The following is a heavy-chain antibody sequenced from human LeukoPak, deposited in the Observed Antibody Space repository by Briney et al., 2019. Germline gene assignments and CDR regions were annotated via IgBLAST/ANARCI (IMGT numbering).Heavy chain of an antibody. CDR1: GFTFDDYA. CDR2: ITWDGDST. Sequence: QPGGSLRLSCAASGFTFDDYAMHWVRQAPGKGLEWVSLITWDGDSTYYADSVKGRFTIPRDNSKNSLYLQMNSLRAEDTAFYYCAKSTSSWSEFEYWGQGTLVTVSS. J-gene: IGHJ4*02. V-gene: IGHV3-43D*03. CDR3: AKSTSSWSEFEY. D-gene: IGHD6-13*01.